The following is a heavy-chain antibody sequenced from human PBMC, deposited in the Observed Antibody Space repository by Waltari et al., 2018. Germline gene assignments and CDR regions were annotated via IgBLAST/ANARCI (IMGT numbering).Heavy chain of an antibody. CDR3: AREAVGGLQYNWFDP. D-gene: IGHD4-4*01. CDR2: IIPIFGTA. CDR1: GGTFSSHA. Sequence: QVQLVQSGAEVKKPGSSVKVSCKASGGTFSSHAISWVRQAPGQGLEWMGGIIPIFGTANYAQKFQGRVTITTDESTSTAYMELSSLRSEDTAVYYCAREAVGGLQYNWFDPWGQGTLVTVSS. V-gene: IGHV1-69*05. J-gene: IGHJ5*02.